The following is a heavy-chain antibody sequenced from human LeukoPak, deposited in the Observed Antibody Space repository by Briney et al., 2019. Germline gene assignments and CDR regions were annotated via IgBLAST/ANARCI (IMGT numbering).Heavy chain of an antibody. D-gene: IGHD2-8*01. Sequence: GGSLILSCAASGFTVSSNYMSWVRQAPGKGLEWVSVIYSGGSTYYADSVKGRFTISRDNSKNTLYLQMNSLRAEDTAVYYCAKDDCTNGVCDYDAFDIWGQGTMVTVSS. CDR2: IYSGGST. CDR3: AKDDCTNGVCDYDAFDI. V-gene: IGHV3-53*01. CDR1: GFTVSSNY. J-gene: IGHJ3*02.